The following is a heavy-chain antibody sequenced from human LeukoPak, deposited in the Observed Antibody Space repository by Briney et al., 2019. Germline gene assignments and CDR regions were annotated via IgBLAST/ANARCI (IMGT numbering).Heavy chain of an antibody. V-gene: IGHV3-7*04. D-gene: IGHD6-13*01. CDR1: GFTFSSYG. J-gene: IGHJ4*02. CDR2: IKQDGSEK. Sequence: VQPGGSLRLSCAAFGFTFSSYGMRWPRQAPGKGLEWVANIKQDGSEKYYVDSVTGRFTISRDNAKNSLYLQMNSLRAEDTAVYYCARVYSSSWAYFDYWGQGTLVTVSS. CDR3: ARVYSSSWAYFDY.